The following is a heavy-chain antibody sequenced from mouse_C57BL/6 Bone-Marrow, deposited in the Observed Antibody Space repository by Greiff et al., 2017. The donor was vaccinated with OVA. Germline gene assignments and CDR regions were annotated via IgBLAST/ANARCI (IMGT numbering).Heavy chain of an antibody. CDR1: GFTFSSYA. Sequence: EVKLVESGGGLVKPGGSLKLSCAASGFTFSSYAMSWVRQTPEKRLEWVATISDGGSYTYYPDNVKGRFTISRDNAKNNLYLQMSHLKSEDTAMYYCARGYYGSLFAYWGQGTLVTVSA. CDR2: ISDGGSYT. D-gene: IGHD1-1*01. J-gene: IGHJ3*01. CDR3: ARGYYGSLFAY. V-gene: IGHV5-4*03.